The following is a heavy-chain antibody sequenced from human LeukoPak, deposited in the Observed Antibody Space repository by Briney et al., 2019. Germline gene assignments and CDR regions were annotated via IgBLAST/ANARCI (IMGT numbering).Heavy chain of an antibody. V-gene: IGHV4-59*12. Sequence: PSETLSLTCTVSGGTISSYFWSWIRQPPGKGLEWIGYIYYSGSTNYNPSLKNRVTISVDTSKNQFSLKLSSVTAADTAVYYCGRIRSADSDSSVFLDYWGQGTLVTVSS. J-gene: IGHJ4*02. D-gene: IGHD3-22*01. CDR3: GRIRSADSDSSVFLDY. CDR1: GGTISSYF. CDR2: IYYSGST.